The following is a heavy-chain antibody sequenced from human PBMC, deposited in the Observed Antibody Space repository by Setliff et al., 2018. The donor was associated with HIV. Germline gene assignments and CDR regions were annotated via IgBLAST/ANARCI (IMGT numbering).Heavy chain of an antibody. Sequence: SLRLSCVASGFPFDVYAMHWVRQIPGKGLEWVAGITWNSGSVGYADSVKGRFTISRDNSKNSLYLQMNSLRTEDTALYYCVKNIGGYSSSSVFDYWGQGTLVTVSS. V-gene: IGHV3-9*01. CDR3: VKNIGGYSSSSVFDY. CDR1: GFPFDVYA. J-gene: IGHJ4*02. D-gene: IGHD6-6*01. CDR2: ITWNSGSV.